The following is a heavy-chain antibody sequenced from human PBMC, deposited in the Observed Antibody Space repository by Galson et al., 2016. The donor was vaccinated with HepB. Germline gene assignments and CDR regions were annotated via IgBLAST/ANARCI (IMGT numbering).Heavy chain of an antibody. CDR1: GFLFSSYG. CDR3: ARGDDYVGPDY. CDR2: IRYDGYTK. J-gene: IGHJ4*02. D-gene: IGHD5-24*01. Sequence: SLRLSCAASGFLFSSYGIHWVRQAPGKGLEWVALIRYDGYTKHYAASVKGRFTISRENSKNTVYLQMNSLRAEDTAIYYCARGDDYVGPDYWGQGTLVTVSS. V-gene: IGHV3-33*01.